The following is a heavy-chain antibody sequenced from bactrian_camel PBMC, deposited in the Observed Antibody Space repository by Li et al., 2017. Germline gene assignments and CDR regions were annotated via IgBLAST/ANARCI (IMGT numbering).Heavy chain of an antibody. CDR1: EDISTFF. CDR3: VKEGDMWHPFGS. J-gene: IGHJ6*01. V-gene: IGHV3S57*01. CDR2: IGNDGAT. Sequence: LELSCIASEDISTFFVGWYRQVPGKAREAIALIGNDGATKYADSVNGRFIVSGDNAKNTLYLQLDSLKPEDTAMYYCVKEGDMWHPFGSWGQGTQVTVS. D-gene: IGHD7*01.